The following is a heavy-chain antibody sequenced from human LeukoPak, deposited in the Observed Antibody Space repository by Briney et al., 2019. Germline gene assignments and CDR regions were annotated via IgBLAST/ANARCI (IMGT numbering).Heavy chain of an antibody. J-gene: IGHJ6*02. D-gene: IGHD1-1*01. CDR3: ARSWAVHEAYYYGMDV. V-gene: IGHV4-59*01. CDR1: GGSITTYD. Sequence: SETLSLTCSVSGGSITTYDWSWIRQRPGKGLEWIGFIYYSGSTNYNPSLKSRVTISVDTSKNQFSLKLSSVTAADTAVYYCARSWAVHEAYYYGMDVWGQGTTVTVSS. CDR2: IYYSGST.